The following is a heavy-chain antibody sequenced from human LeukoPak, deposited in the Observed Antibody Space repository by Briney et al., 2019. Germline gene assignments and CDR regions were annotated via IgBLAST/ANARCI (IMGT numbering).Heavy chain of an antibody. CDR2: INHSGST. CDR3: ARVLAVAHFSFNNWFDP. V-gene: IGHV4-34*01. CDR1: GGSFSGYY. Sequence: PSETLSLTCAVYGGSFSGYYWSWIPHPPGKGLEGIGEINHSGSTNYNPSLKSRVTISVDTSKNQVSLKLSSVTAADTAVYYCARVLAVAHFSFNNWFDPWGQGTLVTVSS. J-gene: IGHJ5*02. D-gene: IGHD6-19*01.